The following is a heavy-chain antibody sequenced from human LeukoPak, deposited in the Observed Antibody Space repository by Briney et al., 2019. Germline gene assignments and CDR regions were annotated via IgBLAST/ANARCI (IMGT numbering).Heavy chain of an antibody. V-gene: IGHV3-30*18. CDR3: AKVIVGSFAILGS. CDR2: ISYDGSNK. Sequence: PGRSLRLSCAASGFTFSSYGMHWVRQAPGKGLEWVAVISYDGSNKYYADSVKGRFTISRDNSKNTLYLQMNSLRAEDTAVYYGAKVIVGSFAILGSWGQGTLVTVSS. J-gene: IGHJ5*02. D-gene: IGHD3/OR15-3a*01. CDR1: GFTFSSYG.